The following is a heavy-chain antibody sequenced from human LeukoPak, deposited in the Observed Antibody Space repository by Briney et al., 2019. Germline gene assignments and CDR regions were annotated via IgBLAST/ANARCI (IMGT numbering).Heavy chain of an antibody. CDR1: GGTFSSYA. V-gene: IGHV1-69*13. J-gene: IGHJ5*02. D-gene: IGHD2-2*01. CDR2: IIPIFGTA. CDR3: ARALLRYCSSTSCYWFDP. Sequence: ASVKVSCKASGGTFSSYAISWVRQAPGQGLEWMGGIIPIFGTANYAQKFQGRVTITADESTSTAYMELSSLRSEDTAVYYCARALLRYCSSTSCYWFDPWGQGTLVTVSS.